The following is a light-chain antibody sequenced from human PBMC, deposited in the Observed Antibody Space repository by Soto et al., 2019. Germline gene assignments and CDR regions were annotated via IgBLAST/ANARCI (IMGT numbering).Light chain of an antibody. CDR2: VAS. Sequence: DIPMTQSPSSLSASVGARVTITCRASQNIGRFLNWHQQKPGKAPNVLINVASTLRSGVPSRFSGSGSGTDFNLTINSLQPEDFATYFCQQSFTTPLTFGGGTKVDIK. V-gene: IGKV1-39*01. CDR1: QNIGRF. J-gene: IGKJ4*01. CDR3: QQSFTTPLT.